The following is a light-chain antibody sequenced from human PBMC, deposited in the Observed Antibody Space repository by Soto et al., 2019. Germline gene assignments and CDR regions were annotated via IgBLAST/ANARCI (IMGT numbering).Light chain of an antibody. V-gene: IGKV1-8*01. CDR2: AAS. Sequence: IRMTQSPSSLSASTGDRVTITCRASQGISSYLAWYQQKPGKAPKLLIYAASTLQSGVPSRFSGSGSGTDFTLTISCLQSEDVATYYCQQSYGIPPFTFGPGTRVDI. CDR1: QGISSY. J-gene: IGKJ3*01. CDR3: QQSYGIPPFT.